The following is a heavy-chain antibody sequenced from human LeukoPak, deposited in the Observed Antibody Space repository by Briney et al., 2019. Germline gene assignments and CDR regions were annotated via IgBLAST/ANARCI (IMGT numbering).Heavy chain of an antibody. CDR1: GYTFTTYA. CDR3: ARDRYGDGFAHFDY. Sequence: ASVKLSCKASGYTFTTYAMHWVRQAPGQGLEWMVWITPSGGTNYPQKFQGRVAITRDTSITTAYMDLSRLTSDDTAVYYCARDRYGDGFAHFDYWGQGALVTVSS. D-gene: IGHD5-18*01. J-gene: IGHJ4*02. V-gene: IGHV1-2*02. CDR2: ITPSGGT.